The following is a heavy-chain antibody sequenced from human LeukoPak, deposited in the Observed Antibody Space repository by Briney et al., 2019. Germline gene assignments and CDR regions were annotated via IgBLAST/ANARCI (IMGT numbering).Heavy chain of an antibody. Sequence: GASVTVSCKVSGYTLTELSMHWVRQAPGKGLEWMGGFDPEDGETIYAQKFQGRVTMTEDTSTDTAYMELSSLRSEDTAVYYCATVDMGYCSGGSCYEIDYWGQGTLVTVSS. CDR3: ATVDMGYCSGGSCYEIDY. CDR1: GYTLTELS. D-gene: IGHD2-15*01. J-gene: IGHJ4*02. CDR2: FDPEDGET. V-gene: IGHV1-24*01.